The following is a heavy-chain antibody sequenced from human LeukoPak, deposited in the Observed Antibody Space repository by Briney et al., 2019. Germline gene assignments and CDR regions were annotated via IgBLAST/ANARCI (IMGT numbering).Heavy chain of an antibody. CDR2: IYYTGST. CDR1: AGSISSHY. J-gene: IGHJ1*01. D-gene: IGHD6-19*01. V-gene: IGHV4-59*11. Sequence: SETLSLTCTVSAGSISSHYWSWIRQPPGKGLEWIGYIYYTGSTNYNPSLQSRVTISVDTSNNQFSLKLSSVTAADTAVYYCARGGWSHAYWGQGTLVTVSS. CDR3: ARGGWSHAY.